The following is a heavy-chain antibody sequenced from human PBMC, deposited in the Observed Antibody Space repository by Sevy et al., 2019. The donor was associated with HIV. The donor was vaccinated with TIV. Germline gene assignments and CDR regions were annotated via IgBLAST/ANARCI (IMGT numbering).Heavy chain of an antibody. V-gene: IGHV3-23*01. D-gene: IGHD2-2*01. CDR2: ISSSGGST. J-gene: IGHJ4*02. CDR1: GFTFSSYA. Sequence: GGSLRLSCAASGFTFSSYAMSWVRQAPGKGLEWVSAISSSGGSTYYADTVKGRFTITRDNSKNTLYLQMNSLRAEDTAVYYCAKADPSCSSTSCYYGAFDYWGQGTLVTVSS. CDR3: AKADPSCSSTSCYYGAFDY.